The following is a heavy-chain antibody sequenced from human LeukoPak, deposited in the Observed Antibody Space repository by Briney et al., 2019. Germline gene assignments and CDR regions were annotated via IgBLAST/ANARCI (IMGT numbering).Heavy chain of an antibody. CDR2: ISSSSSYI. J-gene: IGHJ4*02. CDR3: AGRITIFGVVLDY. D-gene: IGHD3-3*01. CDR1: GFTFSSYS. V-gene: IGHV3-21*01. Sequence: RTGGSLRLSCAASGFTFSSYSMNWVRQAPGEGLEWVSSISSSSSYIYYADSVKGRFTISRDNAKNSLYLQMNSLRAEDTAVYYCAGRITIFGVVLDYWGQGTLVTVSS.